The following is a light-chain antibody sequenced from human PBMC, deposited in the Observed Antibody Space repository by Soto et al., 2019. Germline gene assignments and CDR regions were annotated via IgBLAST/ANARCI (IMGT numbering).Light chain of an antibody. Sequence: DIVMTQSPLSLPVTPGEPASISCRSSQSLVHSNGYNYLDWYLQKLGQSPQVLIYMGSNRASGVPDRFSGSGSGTDFTLKISRVEAEDVGVYYCMQTLQSRTFGQGTKVEI. CDR1: QSLVHSNGYNY. V-gene: IGKV2-28*01. J-gene: IGKJ1*01. CDR2: MGS. CDR3: MQTLQSRT.